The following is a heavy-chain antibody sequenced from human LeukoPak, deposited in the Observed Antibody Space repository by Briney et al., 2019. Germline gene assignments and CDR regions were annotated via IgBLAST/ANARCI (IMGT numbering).Heavy chain of an antibody. Sequence: GGSLRLSCAASGFTFSSYAMSWVRQAPGKGLEWVSAISGSGGSTYYADSVKGRFTISRDNSKNTLYLQMNSLRAEDTAVYYCAKDQGTRQLVPDAFDIWGQGTMVTVSS. D-gene: IGHD6-13*01. CDR1: GFTFSSYA. CDR2: ISGSGGST. CDR3: AKDQGTRQLVPDAFDI. J-gene: IGHJ3*02. V-gene: IGHV3-23*01.